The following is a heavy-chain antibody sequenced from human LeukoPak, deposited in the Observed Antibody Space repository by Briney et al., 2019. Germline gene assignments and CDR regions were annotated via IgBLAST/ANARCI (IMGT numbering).Heavy chain of an antibody. CDR1: GFTFSNYG. Sequence: PGRSLRLSCAASGFTFSNYGMHWVRQAPGKGLEWVAVISYDGSNKYYADSVKGRFTISRDNSKNTLYLQMNSLRAEDTAVYYCARGDYDILTGYPIPLDYWGQGTLVTVSS. J-gene: IGHJ4*02. CDR2: ISYDGSNK. D-gene: IGHD3-9*01. V-gene: IGHV3-30*03. CDR3: ARGDYDILTGYPIPLDY.